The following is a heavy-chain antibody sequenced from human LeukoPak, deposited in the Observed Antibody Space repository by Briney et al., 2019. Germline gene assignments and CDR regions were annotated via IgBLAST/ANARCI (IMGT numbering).Heavy chain of an antibody. D-gene: IGHD3-22*01. CDR2: IYYSGST. Sequence: SETLSLTCTVSGGSISSSSYYWGWIRQPPGKGLEWIGSIYYSGSTYYNPSLKSRVTISVDMSKDQFSLKLSSVTAADTAVYYCARGRITMIVVDYFDYWGQGTLVTVSS. V-gene: IGHV4-39*07. CDR1: GGSISSSSYY. J-gene: IGHJ4*02. CDR3: ARGRITMIVVDYFDY.